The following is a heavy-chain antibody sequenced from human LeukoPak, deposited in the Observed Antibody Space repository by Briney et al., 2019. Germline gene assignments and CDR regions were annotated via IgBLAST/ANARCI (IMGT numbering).Heavy chain of an antibody. Sequence: SQTLPLTCTVSGGSISSGGYYWSWIRQHPGKGLEWIGYIYYSGSTYYNPSLKSRVTISVGTSKNQFSLKLSSVTAADTAVYYCAKTSSTVTTNFDYWGQGTLVTVSS. CDR1: GGSISSGGYY. CDR3: AKTSSTVTTNFDY. J-gene: IGHJ4*02. CDR2: IYYSGST. D-gene: IGHD4-17*01. V-gene: IGHV4-31*03.